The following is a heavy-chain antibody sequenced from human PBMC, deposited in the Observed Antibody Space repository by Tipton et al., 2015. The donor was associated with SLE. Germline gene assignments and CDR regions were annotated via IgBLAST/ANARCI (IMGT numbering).Heavy chain of an antibody. CDR1: IDSLRTYY. CDR3: GATTYSDGDH. CDR2: IYYHAGT. Sequence: TLSLTCSVSIDSLRTYYWSWVRQPPGEGLEWIGNIYYHAGTNYNPSLESRVTISVDMSKNELSLKVTSVTTADTAVYHCGATTYSDGDHWGQGVLVTVSS. D-gene: IGHD4-11*01. J-gene: IGHJ4*02. V-gene: IGHV4-59*03.